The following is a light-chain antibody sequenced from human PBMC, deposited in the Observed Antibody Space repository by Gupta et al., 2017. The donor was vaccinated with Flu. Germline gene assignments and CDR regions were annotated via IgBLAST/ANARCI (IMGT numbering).Light chain of an antibody. CDR2: GAS. J-gene: IGKJ2*01. CDR3: QQDSISMFT. CDR1: QSVNNNL. V-gene: IGKV3-20*01. Sequence: GTLFLSAGETATLSCRARQSVNNNLFSCYQQTPGQAPSLLICGASSTANGLPDRSSGSASATYFTLTISIRAPEDFVVYYCQQDSISMFTFGQGTKLEIK.